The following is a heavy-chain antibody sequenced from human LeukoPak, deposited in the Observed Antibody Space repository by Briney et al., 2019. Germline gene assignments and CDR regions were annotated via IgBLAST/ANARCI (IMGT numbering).Heavy chain of an antibody. CDR2: VRVDGSTE. V-gene: IGHV3-7*01. J-gene: IGHJ3*02. Sequence: GGSLRLSCAASGFTFAMTWVRQAPGKGLEWVATVRVDGSTEYPVDSMKGRFTISRDNAKSSLHLQMNSLRAEDTAVYYCATYSGPDKWDASDMWGQGILVTVSS. CDR3: ATYSGPDKWDASDM. D-gene: IGHD1-26*01. CDR1: GFTFA.